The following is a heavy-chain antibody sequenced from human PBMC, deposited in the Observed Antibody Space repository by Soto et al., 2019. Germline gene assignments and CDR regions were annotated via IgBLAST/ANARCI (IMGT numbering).Heavy chain of an antibody. J-gene: IGHJ4*02. CDR1: GFTFSVYA. CDR3: AEHGDGYNLVHFDS. CDR2: IRGSDYNT. V-gene: IGHV3-23*01. D-gene: IGHD5-12*01. Sequence: GGSLRLSCAASGFTFSVYAMSWVRQAPGKGLEWVSTIRGSDYNTYYADSVKGRFTISRDNSKNTMYLQMNSLRADDTAVYYCAEHGDGYNLVHFDSWGQGTLVTVSS.